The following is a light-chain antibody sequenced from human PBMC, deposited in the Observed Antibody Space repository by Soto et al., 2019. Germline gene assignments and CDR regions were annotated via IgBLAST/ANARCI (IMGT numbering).Light chain of an antibody. CDR1: QSIRRN. V-gene: IGKV3-15*01. J-gene: IGKJ2*01. CDR2: DAS. Sequence: EIVMTQSPATLSVSPGEGATLSCRASQSIRRNLAWYQQKPGQAPRLLIYDASTRATGVPARFSGGGSGTEFTLTISSLQSEDLATYYCQQYYTYSYSFGQGTKVEI. CDR3: QQYYTYSYS.